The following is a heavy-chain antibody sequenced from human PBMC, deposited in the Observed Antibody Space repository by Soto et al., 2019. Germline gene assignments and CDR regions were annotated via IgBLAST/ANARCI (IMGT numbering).Heavy chain of an antibody. CDR1: GFTVSSNY. V-gene: IGHV3-53*02. CDR3: AREPPTYYYDSSGYYDY. J-gene: IGHJ4*02. Sequence: EVQLVETGGGLIQPGGSLRLSCAASGFTVSSNYMSWVRQAPAKGLEWVSVIYSGGSTYYADSVKGRFTISRDNSKNTLYLQMNSLRAEDTAVYYCAREPPTYYYDSSGYYDYWGQGTLVTVSS. D-gene: IGHD3-22*01. CDR2: IYSGGST.